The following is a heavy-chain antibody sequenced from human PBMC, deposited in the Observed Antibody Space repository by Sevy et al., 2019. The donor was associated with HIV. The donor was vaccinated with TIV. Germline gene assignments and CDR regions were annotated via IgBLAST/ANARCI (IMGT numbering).Heavy chain of an antibody. CDR1: GFTFSSYA. CDR3: AKDGGRGWVPYTSYYFDY. J-gene: IGHJ4*02. Sequence: GGSLRLSCAASGFTFSSYAMSWVRQAPGKGLEWVSAISGSGGSTYYADSVKGRFTISRDNSKNTLYLQMNSRRAEDTAVYYCAKDGGRGWVPYTSYYFDYWGQGTLVTVSS. D-gene: IGHD1-1*01. CDR2: ISGSGGST. V-gene: IGHV3-23*01.